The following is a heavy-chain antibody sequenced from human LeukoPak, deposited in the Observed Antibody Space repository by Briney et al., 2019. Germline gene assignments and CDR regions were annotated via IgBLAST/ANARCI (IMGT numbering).Heavy chain of an antibody. Sequence: GGSLRLSCAASGFTFSSYGMSWVRQAPGKGLEWVSTVTGSGGSTYYADSVKGRFTISRDNSKNTLYLQMNSLRAEDTAVYYCAKDSLTYYYGSGSYVGGDAFDIWGQGTMVTVSS. D-gene: IGHD3-10*01. CDR2: VTGSGGST. J-gene: IGHJ3*02. V-gene: IGHV3-23*01. CDR3: AKDSLTYYYGSGSYVGGDAFDI. CDR1: GFTFSSYG.